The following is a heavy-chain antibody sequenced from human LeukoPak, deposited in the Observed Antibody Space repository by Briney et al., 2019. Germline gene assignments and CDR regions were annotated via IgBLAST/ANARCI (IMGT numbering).Heavy chain of an antibody. CDR1: GGSISSSSYY. CDR3: ARRSSYYDFWSGYYLPDYYYYMDV. CDR2: IYYSGGT. Sequence: SETLSLTCTVSGGSISSSSYYWGCIRQPPGKGLEWIGSIYYSGGTCYNPSLKSRVTISVDTSKNQFSLKLSSVTAADTAVYYCARRSSYYDFWSGYYLPDYYYYMDVWGKGTTVTVSS. V-gene: IGHV4-39*01. D-gene: IGHD3-3*01. J-gene: IGHJ6*03.